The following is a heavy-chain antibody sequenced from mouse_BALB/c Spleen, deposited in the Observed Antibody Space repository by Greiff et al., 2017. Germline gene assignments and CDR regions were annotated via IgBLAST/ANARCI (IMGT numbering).Heavy chain of an antibody. V-gene: IGHV5-12-1*01. CDR3: ARGVRAPYFDY. D-gene: IGHD3-3*01. Sequence: EVQRVESGGGLVKPGGSLKLSCAASGFAFSSYDMSWVRQTPEKRLEWVAYISSGGGSTYYPDTVKGRFTISRDNAKNTLYLQMSSLKSEDTAMYYCARGVRAPYFDYWGQGTTLTVSS. CDR1: GFAFSSYD. CDR2: ISSGGGST. J-gene: IGHJ2*01.